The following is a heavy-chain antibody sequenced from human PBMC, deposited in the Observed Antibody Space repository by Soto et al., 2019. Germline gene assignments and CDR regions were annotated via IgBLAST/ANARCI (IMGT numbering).Heavy chain of an antibody. D-gene: IGHD3-9*01. Sequence: PAESLKISCKSYGSSFTTYWIAWVRQMPWKGLEWMGSIHPGESDTRYSPSVQGQVNISADRSITTAYLQWSSLKASDTAMYYCARHEATYDNVYGMDVWGQGTTVTVSS. J-gene: IGHJ6*02. CDR1: GSSFTTYW. V-gene: IGHV5-51*01. CDR2: IHPGESDT. CDR3: ARHEATYDNVYGMDV.